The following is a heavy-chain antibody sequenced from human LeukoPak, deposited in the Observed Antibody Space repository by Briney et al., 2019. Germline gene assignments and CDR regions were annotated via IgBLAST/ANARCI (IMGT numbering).Heavy chain of an antibody. CDR2: ISWNSGSI. CDR1: GFTFSSYW. J-gene: IGHJ4*02. D-gene: IGHD3-10*01. V-gene: IGHV3-23*01. Sequence: GGSLRLSCAASGFTFSSYWMSWVRQAPGKGLEWVSGISWNSGSIGYADSVKGRFTISRDNSKNTLYLQMNSLRPEDTAVYYCAKDSKRWKTYYYEAGSYYFDYWGQGTRVTVSS. CDR3: AKDSKRWKTYYYEAGSYYFDY.